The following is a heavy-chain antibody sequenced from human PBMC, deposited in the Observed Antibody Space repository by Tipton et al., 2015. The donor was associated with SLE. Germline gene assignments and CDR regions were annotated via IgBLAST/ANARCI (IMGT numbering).Heavy chain of an antibody. CDR2: INTSGTT. CDR1: GGSISTYY. CDR3: ARSHSSGRDYYYYMDV. Sequence: LRLSCSVSGGSISTYYWSWVRQPPGKGLEWIGRINTSGTTNYNPSLKSRVTISLDTSRNHFSLRLSSVTAADTAVYYCARSHSSGRDYYYYMDVWGNGTTVTVS. J-gene: IGHJ6*03. V-gene: IGHV4-4*07. D-gene: IGHD6-19*01.